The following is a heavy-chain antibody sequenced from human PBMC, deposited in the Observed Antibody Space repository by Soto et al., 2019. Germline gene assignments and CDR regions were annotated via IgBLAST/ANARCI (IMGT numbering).Heavy chain of an antibody. CDR1: GFTFSSYA. V-gene: IGHV3-30-3*01. CDR2: ISYDGSNK. J-gene: IGHJ4*02. Sequence: QVQLVESGGGVVQPGRSLRLSCAASGFTFSSYAMHWVRQAPGTGLEWVAVISYDGSNKYYADSVKGRFTISRDNSKNTLYLQMNSLRAEDTAVYYCARTSGSYVNDYWGQGTLVTVSS. D-gene: IGHD1-26*01. CDR3: ARTSGSYVNDY.